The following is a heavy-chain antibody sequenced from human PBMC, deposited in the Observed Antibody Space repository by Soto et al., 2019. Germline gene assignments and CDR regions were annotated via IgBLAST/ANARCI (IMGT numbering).Heavy chain of an antibody. CDR1: GGSISRGDYY. V-gene: IGHV4-30-4*01. D-gene: IGHD3-22*01. J-gene: IGHJ4*02. Sequence: SETLSLTCTVSGGSISRGDYYWSWIRQPPGKGLEWIGYIYYSGSTYQNPSLKSRVTISVDRSKNQFSLKLSSVTAADTAVYYCARGGVDYYDSSGYYFSPYYFDYWGQGTLVTVSS. CDR2: IYYSGST. CDR3: ARGGVDYYDSSGYYFSPYYFDY.